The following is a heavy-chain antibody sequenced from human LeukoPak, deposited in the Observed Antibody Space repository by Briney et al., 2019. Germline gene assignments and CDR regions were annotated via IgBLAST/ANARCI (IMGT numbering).Heavy chain of an antibody. CDR3: ARHFSGAAAPLPFDY. CDR1: GGSISNYY. V-gene: IGHV4-59*08. J-gene: IGHJ4*02. CDR2: IYSSGHT. D-gene: IGHD6-13*01. Sequence: SETLSLTCTVSGGSISNYYWSWIRQPPGKGLEWIGYIYSSGHTNYNPSLKNRDTISVDTTKNQFSLNLTSVTAAGTAVYYCARHFSGAAAPLPFDYWGQGTLVTVSS.